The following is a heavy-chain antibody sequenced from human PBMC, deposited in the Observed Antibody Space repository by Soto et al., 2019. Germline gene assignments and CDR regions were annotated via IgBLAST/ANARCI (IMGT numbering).Heavy chain of an antibody. V-gene: IGHV4-4*07. CDR2: FSLSGTT. J-gene: IGHJ4*02. CDR1: GASITGSFF. Sequence: SDTLSLTFTVSGASITGSFFWSWIRQPAGKGLEWIGRFSLSGTTNYNPSLRSRVTVSADVSKNQFSLRLTSVTAADTALYYCARGMTPPGAPAWYYVDSWGQGTLVTVSS. CDR3: ARGMTPPGAPAWYYVDS. D-gene: IGHD2-8*02.